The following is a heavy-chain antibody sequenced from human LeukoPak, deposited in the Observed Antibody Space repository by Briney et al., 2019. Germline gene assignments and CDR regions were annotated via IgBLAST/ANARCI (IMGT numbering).Heavy chain of an antibody. Sequence: KPSETLSLTYSVSGDSISTSSYYWGWIRQPPGKGLEWIGTIYYSGSTYYNPSLTSRVTISVDTSKNQFSLKLSSVTAADTAVYYCARHKDYYYSYMDVWGKGTTVTISS. J-gene: IGHJ6*03. CDR3: ARHKDYYYSYMDV. CDR1: GDSISTSSYY. CDR2: IYYSGST. V-gene: IGHV4-39*01.